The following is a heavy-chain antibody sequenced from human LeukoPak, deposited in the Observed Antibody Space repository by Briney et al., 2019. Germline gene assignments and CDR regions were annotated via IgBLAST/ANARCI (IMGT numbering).Heavy chain of an antibody. CDR2: ISSSSSYI. V-gene: IGHV3-21*01. Sequence: GGSLRLSCVDSGFTFSTYSMNWVRQAPGKGVEWVSSISSSSSYIYYGDSVKGRFTISRDNAKNSLYLQMNSLRAEDTAVYYCARDGAVTNGRYFDYWGQGTLVTVSS. CDR3: ARDGAVTNGRYFDY. J-gene: IGHJ4*02. CDR1: GFTFSTYS. D-gene: IGHD4-17*01.